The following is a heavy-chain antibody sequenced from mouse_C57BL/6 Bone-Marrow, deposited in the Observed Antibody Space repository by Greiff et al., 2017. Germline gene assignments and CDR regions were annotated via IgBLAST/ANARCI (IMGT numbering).Heavy chain of an antibody. J-gene: IGHJ4*01. V-gene: IGHV1-64*01. D-gene: IGHD1-1*01. CDR2: IHPNSGST. CDR3: APVGYGSGYDDSMDY. Sequence: VQLQQSGAELVKPGASVKLSCTASGYTFTSYWMHWVKQRPGQGLEWIGMIHPNSGSTKYHEKFKSKATLTVDKSSSTAYMQLSSLTSEYAAVYYCAPVGYGSGYDDSMDYWGQGTSVTVSS. CDR1: GYTFTSYW.